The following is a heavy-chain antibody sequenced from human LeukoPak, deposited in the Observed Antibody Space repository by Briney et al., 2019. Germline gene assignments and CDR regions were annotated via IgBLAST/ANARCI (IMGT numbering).Heavy chain of an antibody. D-gene: IGHD6-19*01. V-gene: IGHV4-39*01. CDR3: AGHSSGWYGDFDY. CDR2: IYYSGST. Sequence: MTSETLSLTCTVSGRSISSSSYYWGWIRQPPGKGLEWFGSIYYSGSTYYNPSLKSRVTISVDTSKNQFSLKLSSVTAADTAVYYCAGHSSGWYGDFDYWGQGTLVTVSS. J-gene: IGHJ4*02. CDR1: GRSISSSSYY.